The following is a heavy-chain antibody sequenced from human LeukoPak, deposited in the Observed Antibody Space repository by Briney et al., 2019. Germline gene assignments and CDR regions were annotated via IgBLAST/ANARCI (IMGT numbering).Heavy chain of an antibody. V-gene: IGHV4-38-2*02. D-gene: IGHD1-1*01. CDR2: IYHSGST. CDR1: GYSLSSGYY. CDR3: AREEGVRDNWSPFDY. J-gene: IGHJ4*02. Sequence: SETLSLTCAVSGYSLSSGYYWGWIRQPPGKGLEWIGSIYHSGSTYYNPSLKSRVTISVDTSKNQFSLKLSSVTAADTAVYYCAREEGVRDNWSPFDYWGQGTLVTVSS.